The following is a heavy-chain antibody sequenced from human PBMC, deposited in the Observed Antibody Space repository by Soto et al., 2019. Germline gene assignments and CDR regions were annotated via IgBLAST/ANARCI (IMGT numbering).Heavy chain of an antibody. Sequence: SETLSLTCTVSGGSISSGGYYWSWIRQHPGKGLEWIGYIYYSGSTYYNPSLKSRVTISVDTSKNQFSLKLSSVTAADTAVYYCETSPDSTVVPYYFDYWGQGTLVNVSS. V-gene: IGHV4-31*03. D-gene: IGHD3-22*01. CDR1: GGSISSGGYY. CDR3: ETSPDSTVVPYYFDY. J-gene: IGHJ4*02. CDR2: IYYSGST.